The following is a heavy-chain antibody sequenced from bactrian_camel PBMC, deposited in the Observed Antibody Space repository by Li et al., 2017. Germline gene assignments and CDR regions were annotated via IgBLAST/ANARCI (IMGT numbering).Heavy chain of an antibody. V-gene: IGHV3S32*01. CDR1: GHSRGSNC. CDR2: IYTGGGST. J-gene: IGHJ4*01. D-gene: IGHD1*01. CDR3: AADWVVQLWYRSSEYRY. Sequence: VQLVESGGGSVQPGGSLRLTCVVSGHSRGSNCVGWFRLPPGRAPAEREGIAAIYTGGGSTYYADSVKGRFTISQDKAKNTVYLQMNSLKPEDTAMYYCAADWVVQLWYRSSEYRYWGQGTQVTVS.